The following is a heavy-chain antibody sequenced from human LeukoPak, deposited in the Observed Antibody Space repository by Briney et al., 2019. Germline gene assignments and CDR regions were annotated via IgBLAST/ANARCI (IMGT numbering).Heavy chain of an antibody. CDR1: GYTFTGYY. Sequence: GASVKVSCKASGYTFTGYYMHWVRQAPGQGLEWMGRINPNSGGTNYAQKFQGRVTMTRDTSISTAYMELSRPRSDDTAVYYCARVRRGWELTNDAFDIWGQGTMVTVSS. V-gene: IGHV1-2*06. CDR3: ARVRRGWELTNDAFDI. D-gene: IGHD1-26*01. CDR2: INPNSGGT. J-gene: IGHJ3*02.